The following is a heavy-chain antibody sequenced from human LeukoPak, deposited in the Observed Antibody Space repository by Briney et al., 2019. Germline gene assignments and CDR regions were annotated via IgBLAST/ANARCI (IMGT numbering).Heavy chain of an antibody. V-gene: IGHV4-39*07. CDR3: ARGTRGYGSGIRGGYWFDP. CDR2: IYNSGLT. Sequence: ASETLSLTCTVSGGSISSSSYYWGWIRQPPGKVLEWIETIYNSGLTYFNPSLKSRATISVDTSKNQFSLKLSSVTAADTAVYYCARGTRGYGSGIRGGYWFDPWGQGTLVTVSS. D-gene: IGHD3-10*01. J-gene: IGHJ5*02. CDR1: GGSISSSSYY.